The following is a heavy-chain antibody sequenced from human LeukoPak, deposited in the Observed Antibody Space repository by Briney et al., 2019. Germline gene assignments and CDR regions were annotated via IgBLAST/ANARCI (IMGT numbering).Heavy chain of an antibody. CDR1: GGSISSSSYN. Sequence: PSETLSLTCTVSGGSISSSSYNWGWIRQPPGKGLEWIGSIYYSGSTYYNPSLKSRVTISVDTSKNQFSLKLSSVTAADTAVYYCARHLPIFGVVIPSFGMDVWGQGTTVTVSS. CDR2: IYYSGST. D-gene: IGHD3-3*01. V-gene: IGHV4-39*01. J-gene: IGHJ6*02. CDR3: ARHLPIFGVVIPSFGMDV.